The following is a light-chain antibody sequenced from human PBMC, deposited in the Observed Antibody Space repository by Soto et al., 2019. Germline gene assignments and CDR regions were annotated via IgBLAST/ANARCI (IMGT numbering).Light chain of an antibody. CDR2: DNN. CDR3: GTWDSRLSAVV. Sequence: QSVLTQPPSVSAAPGQKVTISCSGSSSNIGNNYVSWYQQLPGTATKLLIYDNNKRPSGIPDRFSGSKSGTSATLGITGLQTGDEADYYCGTWDSRLSAVVFGGGTKLTVL. CDR1: SSNIGNNY. V-gene: IGLV1-51*01. J-gene: IGLJ2*01.